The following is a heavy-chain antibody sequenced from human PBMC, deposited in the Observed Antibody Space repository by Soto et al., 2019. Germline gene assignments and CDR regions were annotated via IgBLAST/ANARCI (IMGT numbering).Heavy chain of an antibody. V-gene: IGHV1-18*01. Sequence: ASVKVSCKASGYTFTSYGISWVRQAPGQGLEWMGWISAYNGNTNYAQKLQDRVTMTTDTSTSTAYMELRSLRSDDTAVYYCARDRVQLERHDAFDIWGQGTMVTVSS. CDR2: ISAYNGNT. J-gene: IGHJ3*02. CDR1: GYTFTSYG. CDR3: ARDRVQLERHDAFDI. D-gene: IGHD1-1*01.